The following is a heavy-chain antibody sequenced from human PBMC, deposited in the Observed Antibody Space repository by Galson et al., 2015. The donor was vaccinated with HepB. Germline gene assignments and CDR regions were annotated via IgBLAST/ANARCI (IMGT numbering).Heavy chain of an antibody. V-gene: IGHV1-2*02. CDR3: ARDVVFGVVLPNWFDP. CDR2: INPNSGGT. Sequence: SVKVSCKASGYTFTGYYMHWVRQAPGQGLEWMGWINPNSGGTNYAQKFQGRVTMTRDTSISTAYMELSRLTSDDTAVYYCARDVVFGVVLPNWFDPWGQGTLVTVSS. J-gene: IGHJ5*02. CDR1: GYTFTGYY. D-gene: IGHD3-3*01.